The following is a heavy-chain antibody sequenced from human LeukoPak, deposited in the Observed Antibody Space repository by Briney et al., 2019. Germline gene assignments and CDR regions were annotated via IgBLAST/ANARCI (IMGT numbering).Heavy chain of an antibody. CDR3: ARAPSEIGGYYPEYFRH. V-gene: IGHV3-74*01. D-gene: IGHD3-22*01. CDR2: IKSDGST. Sequence: PGGSLRLSCAASGFTFSTYWMHWVRQAPREGLVWVSRIKSDGSTNYADSVKGRFTISRDNAKNTLSLQMNSLRPEDTGVYYCARAPSEIGGYYPEYFRHWGQGTLVTVSS. J-gene: IGHJ1*01. CDR1: GFTFSTYW.